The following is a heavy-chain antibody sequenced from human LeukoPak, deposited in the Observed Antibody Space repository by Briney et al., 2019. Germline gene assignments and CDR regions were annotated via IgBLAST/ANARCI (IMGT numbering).Heavy chain of an antibody. J-gene: IGHJ4*02. V-gene: IGHV4-39*01. CDR3: ASRTYYDFWSGLSSLPTPLIDY. D-gene: IGHD3-3*01. CDR1: SGSISSGAYY. Sequence: PSETLSLTCTVSSGSISSGAYYWGWIRQPPGKGLEWTGTIHYSGKTYYNPSLKSRVTISVDTSKNQFSLKLSSVTAADTAVYYCASRTYYDFWSGLSSLPTPLIDYWGQGTLVTVSS. CDR2: IHYSGKT.